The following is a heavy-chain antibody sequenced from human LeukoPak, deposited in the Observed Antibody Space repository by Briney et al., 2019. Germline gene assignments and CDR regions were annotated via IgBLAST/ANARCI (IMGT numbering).Heavy chain of an antibody. D-gene: IGHD3-22*01. Sequence: GESLRVSCKASGYGFSTYWIGWVRHMPGKGLEWMWIINPEDSDTRYSPSFEGQVTISADKSISTAYLQWNSLKASDTAIYYCARQWLFDYWGQGTLVTVSS. V-gene: IGHV5-51*01. CDR1: GYGFSTYW. J-gene: IGHJ4*02. CDR2: INPEDSDT. CDR3: ARQWLFDY.